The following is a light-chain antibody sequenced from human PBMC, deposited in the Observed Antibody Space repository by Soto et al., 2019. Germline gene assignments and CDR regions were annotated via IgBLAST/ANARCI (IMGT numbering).Light chain of an antibody. Sequence: EIVLTQSPGTLSLSPGERATLSCRASQSVSSSYLAWYQQKPGQAPRLLIYGASSRATGIPDRFSGSGSGTNFTPTISRLEPEDVAAYYCQQYSSSPPVTFGQGTRLEIK. J-gene: IGKJ5*01. CDR1: QSVSSSY. V-gene: IGKV3-20*01. CDR3: QQYSSSPPVT. CDR2: GAS.